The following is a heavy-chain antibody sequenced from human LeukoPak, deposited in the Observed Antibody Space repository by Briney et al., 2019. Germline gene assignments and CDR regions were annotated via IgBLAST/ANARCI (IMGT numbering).Heavy chain of an antibody. CDR1: GGSISSSVYY. Sequence: SETLSLPCPVSGGSISSSVYYWGGVRQPPGKGLVWSGNNYYSGSTYYNSSLKSRVTISVDTSKNQFSLKQSSVTAADTAVYYWARLKWEVDWYFDLWGRGTLVTVSS. D-gene: IGHD1-26*01. CDR2: NYYSGST. CDR3: ARLKWEVDWYFDL. J-gene: IGHJ2*01. V-gene: IGHV4-39*01.